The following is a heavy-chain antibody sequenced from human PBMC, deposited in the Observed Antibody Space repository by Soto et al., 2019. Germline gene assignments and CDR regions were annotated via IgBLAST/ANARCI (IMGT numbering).Heavy chain of an antibody. CDR3: ASLFSPPRVRPPYYYPVVDV. Sequence: GKGLEWIGEINHSGNTHSNPSLKSRVTISIDTSKNQVSLKLSSVTAADTAVYFCASLFSPPRVRPPYYYPVVDVLRQGTTVTGSS. V-gene: IGHV4-34*01. J-gene: IGHJ6*02. D-gene: IGHD3-10*01. CDR2: INHSGNT.